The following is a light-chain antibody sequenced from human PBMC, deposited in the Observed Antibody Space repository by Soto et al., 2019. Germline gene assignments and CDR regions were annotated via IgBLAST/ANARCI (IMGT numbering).Light chain of an antibody. Sequence: QSALTQPASVSGSPGQSITISCTGTSSDVGGYNYVSWHQQHPGKVPKLMIYDVSYRPSGVSNRFSGSKSGNTASLTISGLQAEDEADYYCGSYTTSSTYVFGTGIKLTVL. CDR1: SSDVGGYNY. V-gene: IGLV2-14*01. J-gene: IGLJ1*01. CDR3: GSYTTSSTYV. CDR2: DVS.